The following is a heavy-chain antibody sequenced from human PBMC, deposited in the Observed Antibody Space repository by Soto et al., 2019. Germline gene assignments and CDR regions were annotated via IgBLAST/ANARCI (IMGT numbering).Heavy chain of an antibody. CDR3: ALIGAPGVFPNIDY. CDR2: INAGDGST. CDR1: GYNFISYA. J-gene: IGHJ4*02. D-gene: IGHD3-16*01. Sequence: GASVKVSCKASGYNFISYAMHWVRQAPGQRPEWMGWINAGDGSTKYSQKFQGRVTVTSDTSASTSYIELSSLRSEDTAVYYCALIGAPGVFPNIDYWGQGTLVTVSS. V-gene: IGHV1-3*01.